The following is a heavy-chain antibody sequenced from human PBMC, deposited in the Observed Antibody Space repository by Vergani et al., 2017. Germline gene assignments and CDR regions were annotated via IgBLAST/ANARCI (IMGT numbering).Heavy chain of an antibody. D-gene: IGHD1-26*01. Sequence: VQLVESGGGLVKPGGSLRLSCAASGFTFSDYYMSWIRQAPGKGLEWVSVIYSGGSTDYADSVKGRFTISRDNSKNTLYLQMNSLRAEDTAVYYCARDRGSYYRGAAFDIWGQGTMVTVSS. J-gene: IGHJ3*02. V-gene: IGHV3-66*01. CDR1: GFTFSDYY. CDR3: ARDRGSYYRGAAFDI. CDR2: IYSGGST.